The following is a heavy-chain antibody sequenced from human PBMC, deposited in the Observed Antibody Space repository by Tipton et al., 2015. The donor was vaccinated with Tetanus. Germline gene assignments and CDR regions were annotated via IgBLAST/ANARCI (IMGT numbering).Heavy chain of an antibody. CDR3: AKEFQRARIRFFDS. CDR2: IPFDGRNE. V-gene: IGHV3-30*18. J-gene: IGHJ4*02. D-gene: IGHD2-15*01. CDR1: GFRFSYSG. Sequence: RSLRLSCAASGFRFSYSGMHWVRQAPGKGLEWVAVIPFDGRNERYADSVKGRFIISRDNSKNTLYLQMNSLRPEDTAVYYCAKEFQRARIRFFDSWGQGSQVTVSS.